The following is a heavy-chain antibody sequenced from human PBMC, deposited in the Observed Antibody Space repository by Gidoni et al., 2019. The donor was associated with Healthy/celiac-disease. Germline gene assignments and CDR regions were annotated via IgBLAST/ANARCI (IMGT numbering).Heavy chain of an antibody. CDR3: ARDRWAVTPTY. D-gene: IGHD4-17*01. CDR2: ISYDGSNK. CDR1: GFTFSSYA. V-gene: IGHV3-30-3*01. Sequence: QVQLVESGGGVVQPGRSLRLSCAASGFTFSSYAMHWVRQAPGKGLEWVAVISYDGSNKYYADSVKGRFTISRDNSKNTLYLQMNSLRAEDTAVYYCARDRWAVTPTYWGQGTLVTVSS. J-gene: IGHJ4*02.